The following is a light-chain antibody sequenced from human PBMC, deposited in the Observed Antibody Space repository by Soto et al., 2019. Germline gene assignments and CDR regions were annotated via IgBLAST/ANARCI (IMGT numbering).Light chain of an antibody. CDR2: EVS. Sequence: QSALTQPPSASGSPGQSVTISCTGTSSDVGGYNYVSWYQQHPGKAPKLMIYEVSKRPSGVPDRFSGSKSGNTASLTVSGIQDEDEADYYCSSNSGSNNLVFGGGTKVTVL. V-gene: IGLV2-8*01. CDR3: SSNSGSNNLV. CDR1: SSDVGGYNY. J-gene: IGLJ2*01.